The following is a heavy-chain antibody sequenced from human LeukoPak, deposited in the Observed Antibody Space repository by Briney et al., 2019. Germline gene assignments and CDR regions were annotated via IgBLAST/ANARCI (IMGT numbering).Heavy chain of an antibody. V-gene: IGHV4-39*07. Sequence: SETLSLTCTVSGGSISSSSYYWDWIRQPPGKGLEWIGSISYSGSTYYNPSLKSRVTISVDTSKNHFSLKLSSVTAADTAVYYCARGQFLYSTGWPSTIRFDYWGQGAPVTVSS. J-gene: IGHJ4*02. D-gene: IGHD6-19*01. CDR2: ISYSGST. CDR3: ARGQFLYSTGWPSTIRFDY. CDR1: GGSISSSSYY.